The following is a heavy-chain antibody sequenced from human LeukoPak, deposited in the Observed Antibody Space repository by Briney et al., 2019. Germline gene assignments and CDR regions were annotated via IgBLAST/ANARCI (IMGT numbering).Heavy chain of an antibody. CDR3: ARDRNYGDYSGFDY. Sequence: TSQTLSLTCTVSGGSISSGGYYWSWIRQHPGKGLEGIGYIYNSGSTYYNPSLKSRVTISVDTSKNQFSLKLSSVTAADTAVYYCARDRNYGDYSGFDYWGQGTLVTVSS. D-gene: IGHD4-17*01. V-gene: IGHV4-31*03. CDR2: IYNSGST. J-gene: IGHJ4*02. CDR1: GGSISSGGYY.